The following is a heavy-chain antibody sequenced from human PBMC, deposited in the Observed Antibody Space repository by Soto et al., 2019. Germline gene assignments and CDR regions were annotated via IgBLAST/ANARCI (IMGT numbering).Heavy chain of an antibody. CDR2: TYPSDSYT. J-gene: IGHJ6*02. D-gene: IGHD3-3*01. CDR3: ARLRGTIFGEANHYYYYDMDV. V-gene: IGHV5-10-1*01. Sequence: SVKISGKSCVYRLARYWISWERQMPGKGMEWMGRTYPSDSYTNYSPSFQGHVTISADKSISTAYLQWSSLKASDTAMYYCARLRGTIFGEANHYYYYDMDVWGQGTTVTVSS. CDR1: VYRLARYW.